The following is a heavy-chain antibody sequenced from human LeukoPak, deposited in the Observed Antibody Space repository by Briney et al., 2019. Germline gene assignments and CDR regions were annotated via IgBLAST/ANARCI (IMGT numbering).Heavy chain of an antibody. CDR1: GFTFSIYG. V-gene: IGHV3-33*08. J-gene: IGHJ4*02. CDR3: ARGAAVEDFDY. D-gene: IGHD6-19*01. Sequence: PGRSLRLSCAASGFTFSIYGMHWARQAPGKGLEWVAVIWYDGSNKYYADSVKGRFTVSRDNSKNTLYLQMNSLRAEDTAVYYCARGAAVEDFDYWGQGTLVTVSS. CDR2: IWYDGSNK.